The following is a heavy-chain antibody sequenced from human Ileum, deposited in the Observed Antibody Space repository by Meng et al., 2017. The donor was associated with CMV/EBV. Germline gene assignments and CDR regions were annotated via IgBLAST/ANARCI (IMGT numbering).Heavy chain of an antibody. J-gene: IGHJ4*02. V-gene: IGHV4-59*01. CDR1: GDSMSGYY. Sequence: GSLRLSCTVSGDSMSGYYWNWIRQPPGRGLEWIGFIYHIGGTNYNPSLKSRDTISLDTTKNQFSLRLNSVTAADTAVYYCARGRTFDFWGQGTLGSVSS. CDR3: ARGRTFDF. CDR2: IYHIGGT.